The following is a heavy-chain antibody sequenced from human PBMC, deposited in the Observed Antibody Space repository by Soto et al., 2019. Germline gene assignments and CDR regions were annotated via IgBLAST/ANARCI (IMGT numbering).Heavy chain of an antibody. CDR3: VRDALRGGYYYYGMDV. Sequence: GECLMISCEGSGYSFTRYWIVLVRQMPGKGLEWVGIIYPGDLDTRYSPSFRGQVTISADRSTSTAYLQWNSLKASDTAIYYCVRDALRGGYYYYGMDVWGQGTTVTVSS. CDR2: IYPGDLDT. CDR1: GYSFTRYW. J-gene: IGHJ6*02. D-gene: IGHD4-17*01. V-gene: IGHV5-51*01.